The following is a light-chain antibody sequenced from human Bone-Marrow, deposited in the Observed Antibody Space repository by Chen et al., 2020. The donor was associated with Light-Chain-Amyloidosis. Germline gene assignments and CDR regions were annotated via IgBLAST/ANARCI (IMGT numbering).Light chain of an antibody. V-gene: IGLV6-57*01. CDR1: SGIIATNY. CDR2: EDD. Sequence: NFMLTQPHSVSESPGKTVIISCTRSSGIIATNYVQWYQQRPGSSPTTVIYEDDQRPSGVPDRFSGSSDRSSNSASLTISGLKAEDEADYYCQSYQGSSQGVFGGGTKLTVL. CDR3: QSYQGSSQGV. J-gene: IGLJ3*02.